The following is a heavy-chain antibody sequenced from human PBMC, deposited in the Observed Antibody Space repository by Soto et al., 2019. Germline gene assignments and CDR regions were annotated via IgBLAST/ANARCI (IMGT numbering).Heavy chain of an antibody. CDR1: GYNFNTFD. CDR3: AGGNFRY. CDR2: MNPNSGNT. J-gene: IGHJ4*02. V-gene: IGHV1-8*02. Sequence: ASVKVAWNASGYNFNTFDIYWVRQATGHGPEWMGWMNPNSGNTGYAQELRGRVTMTRNTSNTTAYMELTGLTSDDTGVYYCAGGNFRYWGQGTLVTVSS.